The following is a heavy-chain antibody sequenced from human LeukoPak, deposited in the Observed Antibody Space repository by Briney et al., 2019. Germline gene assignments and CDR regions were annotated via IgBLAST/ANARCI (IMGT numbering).Heavy chain of an antibody. CDR3: ARERGAAGTGYYYYYMDV. V-gene: IGHV3-23*01. CDR2: ISGSGGST. D-gene: IGHD6-13*01. J-gene: IGHJ6*03. CDR1: GSTFSSYG. Sequence: GGTLRLSCAASGSTFSSYGMSWVRQAPGQGLEWVSAISGSGGSTYYADSVKGRLTISRDNAKNSLYLQMNSLRAEDTALYHCARERGAAGTGYYYYYMDVWSKGTTVTISS.